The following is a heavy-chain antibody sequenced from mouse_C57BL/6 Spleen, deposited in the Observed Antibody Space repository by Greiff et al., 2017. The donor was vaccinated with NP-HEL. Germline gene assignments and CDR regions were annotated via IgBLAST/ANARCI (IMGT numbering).Heavy chain of an antibody. J-gene: IGHJ1*03. CDR2: ISDGGSYT. CDR1: GFTFSSYA. V-gene: IGHV5-4*01. CDR3: ARDDFDV. Sequence: EVQLQESGGGLVKPGGSLKLSCAASGFTFSSYAMSWVRQTPEKRLEWVATISDGGSYTYYPDNVKGRFTISRDNAKNNLYLQMSHLKSEDTAMYYCARDDFDVWGTGTTVTVSS.